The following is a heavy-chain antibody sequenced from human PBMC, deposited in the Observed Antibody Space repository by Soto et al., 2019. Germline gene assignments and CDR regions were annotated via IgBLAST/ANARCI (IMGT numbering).Heavy chain of an antibody. CDR1: GFTFSSYW. V-gene: IGHV3-74*01. J-gene: IGHJ2*01. CDR2: LKSDGSST. CDR3: ARAKGSWYFDL. Sequence: EVQLVESGGGLVQPGGSLRLSCAASGFTFSSYWMHWVRQAPGKGLVWVSRLKSDGSSTAYADSVKGRFTISRDNAKTTLYLQMNSLRAEDTAVYYCARAKGSWYFDLWGRGTLVTVSS.